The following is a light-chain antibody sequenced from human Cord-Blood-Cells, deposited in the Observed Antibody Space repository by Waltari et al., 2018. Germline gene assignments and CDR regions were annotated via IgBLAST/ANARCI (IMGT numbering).Light chain of an antibody. Sequence: DIQMTQSPSSLSASVGDRVTITCQASQDISNYLNWYQQKPGKAPKLLIYDASNLETGVPSRFSGSGSGTVFTFTISSLQPEDIATYYCQQITFGQGTRLEIK. CDR3: QQIT. CDR1: QDISNY. V-gene: IGKV1-33*01. CDR2: DAS. J-gene: IGKJ5*01.